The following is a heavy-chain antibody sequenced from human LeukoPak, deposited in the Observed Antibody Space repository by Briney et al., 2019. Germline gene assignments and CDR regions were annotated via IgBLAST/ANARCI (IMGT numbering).Heavy chain of an antibody. J-gene: IGHJ4*02. CDR1: GFTFSSYG. CDR2: IKQDGSEK. Sequence: QPGGSLRLSCAASGFTFSSYGMHWVRQAPGKGLEWVANIKQDGSEKYYVDSVKGRFTISRDNAKNSLYLQMNSLRAEDTAVYYCARDEPLGSDIVVVPAAHPDYWGQGTLVTVSS. V-gene: IGHV3-7*01. D-gene: IGHD2-2*01. CDR3: ARDEPLGSDIVVVPAAHPDY.